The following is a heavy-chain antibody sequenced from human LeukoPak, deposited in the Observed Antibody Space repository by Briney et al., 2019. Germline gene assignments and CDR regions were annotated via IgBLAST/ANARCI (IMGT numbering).Heavy chain of an antibody. CDR3: ASVPGWDLPYY. V-gene: IGHV3-23*01. J-gene: IGHJ4*02. Sequence: GGSLRLSCAASGFTFSSYGMSWVRQAPGKGLEWVSAISGSGGSTYYADSVKGRFTISRDNSKNTLYLQMNSLRAEDTAVYYCASVPGWDLPYYWGQGTLVTVSS. D-gene: IGHD1-26*01. CDR1: GFTFSSYG. CDR2: ISGSGGST.